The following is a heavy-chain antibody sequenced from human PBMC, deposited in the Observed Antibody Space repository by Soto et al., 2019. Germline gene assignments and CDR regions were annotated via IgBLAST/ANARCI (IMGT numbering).Heavy chain of an antibody. V-gene: IGHV1-46*01. D-gene: IGHD2-8*01. CDR3: ARPGVSDYFAY. CDR1: GYTFITYF. CDR2: INPNNGTT. Sequence: ASVKVSCKASGYTFITYFMHWVRQAPGQGLEWMGGINPNNGTTTYSQNFQGRVTITRDTSASTAYMELSSLRSEDTAVYYCARPGVSDYFAYWGQGALVTVSS. J-gene: IGHJ4*02.